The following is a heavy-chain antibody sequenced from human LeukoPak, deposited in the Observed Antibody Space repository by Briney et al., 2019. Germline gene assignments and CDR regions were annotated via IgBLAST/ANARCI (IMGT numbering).Heavy chain of an antibody. CDR2: IDPSDSYT. Sequence: GESLKISCKGSGYSFTSYWISWVRQMPGKGLEWMGRIDPSDSYTNYSPSFQGHVTISADKSISTAYLQWSVLKASDTAMYYCARQGHNFFDYCGQGTLVTVSS. CDR3: ARQGHNFFDY. J-gene: IGHJ4*02. CDR1: GYSFTSYW. V-gene: IGHV5-10-1*01.